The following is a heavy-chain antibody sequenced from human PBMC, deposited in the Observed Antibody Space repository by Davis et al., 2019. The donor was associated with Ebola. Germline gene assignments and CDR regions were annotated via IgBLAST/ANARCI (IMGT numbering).Heavy chain of an antibody. J-gene: IGHJ4*02. D-gene: IGHD3-9*01. Sequence: GESLKISCAASGFTFSSFGMHWVRQAPGKGLAWVALIWYDGSNEYYADSVKGRFTISRDNSKSTLFLQMNRLRAEDTAVYYCAAINYDIFTGYYQDYWGQGTQVTVSS. CDR2: IWYDGSNE. CDR3: AAINYDIFTGYYQDY. V-gene: IGHV3-33*01. CDR1: GFTFSSFG.